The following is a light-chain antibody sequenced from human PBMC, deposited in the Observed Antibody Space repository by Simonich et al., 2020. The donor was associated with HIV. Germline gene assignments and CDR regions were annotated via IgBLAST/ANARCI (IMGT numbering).Light chain of an antibody. Sequence: DIVMTQSPLSLPVTLGQPASISCRSSQSLVHSDGNTYLNWYHQRPGQSPRRLIYKVSNRDAGVPDRISGSGSDTGFTLKISRVEAEDVGIYYCMQGTLWWTFGQGTKGEIK. J-gene: IGKJ1*01. CDR3: MQGTLWWT. V-gene: IGKV2-30*02. CDR1: QSLVHSDGNTY. CDR2: KVS.